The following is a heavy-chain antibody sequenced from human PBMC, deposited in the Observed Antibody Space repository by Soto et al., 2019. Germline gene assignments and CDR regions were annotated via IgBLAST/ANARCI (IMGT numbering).Heavy chain of an antibody. J-gene: IGHJ4*02. Sequence: VQLVESGGGLVQPGGSLRLSCAASGFTFSSYAMHWVRQAPGKGLEYVSAISSNGGSTYYANSVKGRFTISRDNSKNTLYLQMGSLRAEDMAVYYCARDLGWSAAPSFFDYWGQGTLVTVSS. CDR2: ISSNGGST. CDR1: GFTFSSYA. V-gene: IGHV3-64*01. CDR3: ARDLGWSAAPSFFDY. D-gene: IGHD6-13*01.